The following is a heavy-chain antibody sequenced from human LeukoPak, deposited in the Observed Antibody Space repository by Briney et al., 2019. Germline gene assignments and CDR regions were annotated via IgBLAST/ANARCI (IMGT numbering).Heavy chain of an antibody. CDR2: INPKNGDT. CDR3: ARLSAL. V-gene: IGHV1-2*02. J-gene: IGHJ4*02. CDR1: GYPFSDYY. Sequence: ASVKVSCKTSGYPFSDYYIHWIRQASGQGLESMGWINPKNGDTKYEQRSQGRLTITMDTSIDTVYMELRSLRYDDTAVYYCARLSALWGQGTLVTVSS.